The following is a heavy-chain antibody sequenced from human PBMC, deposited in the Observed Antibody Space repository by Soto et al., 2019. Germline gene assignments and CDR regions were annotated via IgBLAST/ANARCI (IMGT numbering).Heavy chain of an antibody. V-gene: IGHV3-11*01. CDR2: ISRSGSTI. Sequence: QVQLVESGGGLVKPGGSLRLSCTASAFTFSAYYMNWIRQAPGKGLEWVSYISRSGSTIYYADSVKGRFTISRDDARNSLYLQMNSLRAEDTAVYYCARGGSEQQLVPTDGKYYYSYNGMDVWGQGTTVTVSS. D-gene: IGHD6-13*01. J-gene: IGHJ6*02. CDR1: AFTFSAYY. CDR3: ARGGSEQQLVPTDGKYYYSYNGMDV.